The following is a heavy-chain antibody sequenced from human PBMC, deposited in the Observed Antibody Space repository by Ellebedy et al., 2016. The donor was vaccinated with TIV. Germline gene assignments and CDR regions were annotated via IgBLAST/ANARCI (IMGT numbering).Heavy chain of an antibody. CDR2: ITESGGNT. CDR3: ARDPVGVGPAFDV. Sequence: GESLKISCAASGLTFSSHAMSWVRQAPGKGLEWVSSITESGGNTYYADSVKGRFTISRDNSKDTLYLQMNSLSAEETAIYYCARDPVGVGPAFDVWGQGTMVTVSS. V-gene: IGHV3-23*01. J-gene: IGHJ3*01. D-gene: IGHD4-23*01. CDR1: GLTFSSHA.